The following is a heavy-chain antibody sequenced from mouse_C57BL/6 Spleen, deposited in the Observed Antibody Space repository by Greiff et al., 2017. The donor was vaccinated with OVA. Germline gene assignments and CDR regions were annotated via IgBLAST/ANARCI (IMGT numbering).Heavy chain of an antibody. CDR1: GFTFSDYG. D-gene: IGHD1-1*01. Sequence: EVKLVESGGGLVKPGGSLKLSCAASGFTFSDYGMHWVRQAPEKGLEWVAYISSGSSTIYYADTVKGRFTISRDNAKNTLFLQMTSLRSEDTAMYYCASPLLRGGLYAMDYWGQGTSVTVSS. J-gene: IGHJ4*01. V-gene: IGHV5-17*01. CDR2: ISSGSSTI. CDR3: ASPLLRGGLYAMDY.